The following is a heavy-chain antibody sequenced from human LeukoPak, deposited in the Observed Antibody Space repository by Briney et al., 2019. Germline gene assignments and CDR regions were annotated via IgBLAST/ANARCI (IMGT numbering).Heavy chain of an antibody. CDR1: GGSFSGYY. Sequence: SETLSLTCAVYGGSFSGYYWSWIRQPPGKGLEWIGEINHSGSTNYNPSLKSRVTISVDTSKNQFSLKLSSVTAAGTAVYYCARYDYYDSSASTYYYYYIDVWGKGTTVTVSS. V-gene: IGHV4-34*01. J-gene: IGHJ6*03. CDR3: ARYDYYDSSASTYYYYYIDV. CDR2: INHSGST. D-gene: IGHD3-22*01.